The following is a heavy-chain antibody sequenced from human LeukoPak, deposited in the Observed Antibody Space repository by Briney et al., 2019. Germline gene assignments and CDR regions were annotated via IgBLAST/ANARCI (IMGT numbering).Heavy chain of an antibody. CDR3: ARASDIAVTGFDC. Sequence: SETLSLTCTVSGASISSYYWNWIRQTPSNGLEWIASIYNGGNINYNPSLKSRVTISMDTSKSHFSLSLSSVTAADTAVYFCARASDIAVTGFDCWDQGLLVTVSA. CDR2: IYNGGNI. D-gene: IGHD6-19*01. J-gene: IGHJ4*02. CDR1: GASISSYY. V-gene: IGHV4-59*01.